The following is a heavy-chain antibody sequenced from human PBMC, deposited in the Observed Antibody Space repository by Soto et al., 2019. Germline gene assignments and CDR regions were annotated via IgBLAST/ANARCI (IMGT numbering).Heavy chain of an antibody. CDR3: AKDHPKYSLIYYFDY. CDR2: ISYDGSNK. D-gene: IGHD2-15*01. CDR1: GFTFSSYG. Sequence: PGGSLRLSCAASGFTFSSYGMHWVRQAPGKGLEWVAVISYDGSNKYYADSVKGRFTISRGNSKNTLYLQMNSLRAEDTAVYYCAKDHPKYSLIYYFDYWGQGTLVTVSS. J-gene: IGHJ4*02. V-gene: IGHV3-30*18.